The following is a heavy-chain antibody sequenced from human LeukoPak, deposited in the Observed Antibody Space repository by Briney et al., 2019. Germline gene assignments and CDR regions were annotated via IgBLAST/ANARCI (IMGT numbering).Heavy chain of an antibody. J-gene: IGHJ5*02. CDR1: GFTVSSNY. CDR2: IYSGGST. CDR3: ARGNWFDL. Sequence: GGSLRLSCEASGFTVSSNYMSWVRQAPGKGLEWVSVIYSGGSTDYADSVKGRFTISRDNSKNTLYLQMNTLRAEDTAVYYCARGNWFDLWGQGTLVTVSS. V-gene: IGHV3-66*01.